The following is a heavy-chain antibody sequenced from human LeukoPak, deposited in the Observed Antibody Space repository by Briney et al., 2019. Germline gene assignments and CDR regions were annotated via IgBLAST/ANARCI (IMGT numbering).Heavy chain of an antibody. Sequence: PGGSLRLSCVASGFTFSIYAMTWVRQAPGKGLEWVSGISGGSESTYYADSVKGRFTISRDNSKNTLYMEMNNLRGADTAVYYCAKGRTAVGSWGQGTRVTVSS. V-gene: IGHV3-23*01. CDR2: ISGGSEST. CDR1: GFTFSIYA. J-gene: IGHJ5*02. CDR3: AKGRTAVGS. D-gene: IGHD1-26*01.